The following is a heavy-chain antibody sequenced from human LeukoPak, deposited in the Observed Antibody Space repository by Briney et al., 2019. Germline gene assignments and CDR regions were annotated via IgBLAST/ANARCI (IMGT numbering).Heavy chain of an antibody. D-gene: IGHD5-18*01. CDR3: AKDYYGGHSYGPFDY. CDR1: GFTFRTYG. Sequence: PGRSLRLSCAASGFTFRTYGMHWVRQAPGKGLEWVAVISYDGSNKYYADSVKGRFTISRDNSKNTLYLQMNSLRAEDAAVYYCAKDYYGGHSYGPFDYWGQGTLVTVSS. V-gene: IGHV3-30*18. J-gene: IGHJ4*02. CDR2: ISYDGSNK.